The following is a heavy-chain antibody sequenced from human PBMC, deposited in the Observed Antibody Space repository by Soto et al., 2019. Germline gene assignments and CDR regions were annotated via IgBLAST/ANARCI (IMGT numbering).Heavy chain of an antibody. Sequence: GGSLRLSCAASGFTFINACINWVRQTPVMVPELFGLFKSRNDGGTADFAAPVKGILSISGDYSRNMVYLEMNSLQTKDTAMYXCTTDSYITTITVSFDYWGHGTMFTFSS. V-gene: IGHV3-15*07. CDR3: TTDSYITTITVSFDY. D-gene: IGHD3-10*01. CDR1: GFTFINAC. J-gene: IGHJ4*01. CDR2: FKSRNDGGTA.